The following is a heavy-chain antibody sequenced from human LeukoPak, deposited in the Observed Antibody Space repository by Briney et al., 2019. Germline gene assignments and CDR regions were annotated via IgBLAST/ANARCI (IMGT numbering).Heavy chain of an antibody. Sequence: ASVKVSCKASGYTFNKYDIAWVRQAPGQGLEWMGLISGKNGNTHYEQKFQGRVTMTTDTSTGTAYMDLRSPRSDDTAVYYCARADGSGTYGFPCDYWGEGTLVTVSS. CDR3: ARADGSGTYGFPCDY. CDR2: ISGKNGNT. J-gene: IGHJ4*02. CDR1: GYTFNKYD. D-gene: IGHD3-10*01. V-gene: IGHV1-18*01.